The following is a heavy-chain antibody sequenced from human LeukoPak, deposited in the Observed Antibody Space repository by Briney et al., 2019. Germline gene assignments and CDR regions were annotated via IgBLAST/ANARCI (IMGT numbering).Heavy chain of an antibody. CDR1: GGTFSIYA. D-gene: IGHD6-19*01. CDR3: ARDGGYSSELYWFDP. Sequence: SVKVSCKASGGTFSIYAISWVRQAPGQGLEWMGGIIPIFGTANYAQKFQGRVTITADKSTSTAYMELSSLRSEDTAVYYCARDGGYSSELYWFDPWGQGTLVTVSS. J-gene: IGHJ5*02. V-gene: IGHV1-69*06. CDR2: IIPIFGTA.